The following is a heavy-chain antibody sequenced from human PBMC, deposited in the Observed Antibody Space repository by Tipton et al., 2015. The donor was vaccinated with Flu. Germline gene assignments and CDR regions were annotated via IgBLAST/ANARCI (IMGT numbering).Heavy chain of an antibody. CDR1: GGSISSYY. J-gene: IGHJ4*02. Sequence: LRLSCTVSGGSISSYYWSWIRQPPGKGLEWIGYIYYSGSTNYNPSLKSRVTISADTSKNQFSLKLSSVTAADTAVYYCARKKRWAFFDYWGQGTLVTVSS. V-gene: IGHV4-59*12. D-gene: IGHD4-23*01. CDR3: ARKKRWAFFDY. CDR2: IYYSGST.